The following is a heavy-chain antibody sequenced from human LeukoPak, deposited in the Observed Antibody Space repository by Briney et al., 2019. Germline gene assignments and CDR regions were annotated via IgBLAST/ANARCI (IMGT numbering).Heavy chain of an antibody. D-gene: IGHD2-21*01. Sequence: PSQTLSLTCTVSGGSISSGSYYWSWLRQPAGKGLEWIGRIYTSGSTNYNPSLKSRVTISVDTSKNQFSLKLSSVTAADTAVYYCARDPNPHIIPESYYMDVWGKGTTVTVSS. CDR2: IYTSGST. CDR1: GGSISSGSYY. V-gene: IGHV4-61*02. CDR3: ARDPNPHIIPESYYMDV. J-gene: IGHJ6*03.